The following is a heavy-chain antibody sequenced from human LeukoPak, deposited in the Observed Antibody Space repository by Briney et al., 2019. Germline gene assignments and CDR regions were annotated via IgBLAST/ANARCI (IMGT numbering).Heavy chain of an antibody. Sequence: PSETLSLTCTVSGGSISGSSYYWGWIRQPPGKGLEWIGSIYYSGSTYYNPSLKSRVTISVDTSKDQFSLKLNSVTAADTAVYYCARGKYSPHAFDIWGQGTMVTVSS. J-gene: IGHJ3*02. CDR2: IYYSGST. CDR1: GGSISGSSYY. CDR3: ARGKYSPHAFDI. D-gene: IGHD2-15*01. V-gene: IGHV4-39*02.